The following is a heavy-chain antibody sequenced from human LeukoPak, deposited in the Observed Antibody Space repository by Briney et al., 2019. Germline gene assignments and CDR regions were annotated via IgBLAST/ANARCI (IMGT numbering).Heavy chain of an antibody. D-gene: IGHD1-1*01. J-gene: IGHJ3*02. CDR1: GGSISSSSYY. V-gene: IGHV4-39*01. CDR2: IYYSGST. CDR3: ARLGFTTGAFDI. Sequence: SETLSLTCTVSGGSISSSSYYWGWIRQPPGTGLEWIGSIYYSGSTYYNPSLKSRVTISVDTSKNQFSLKLSSVTAADTAVYYCARLGFTTGAFDIWGQGTMVTVSS.